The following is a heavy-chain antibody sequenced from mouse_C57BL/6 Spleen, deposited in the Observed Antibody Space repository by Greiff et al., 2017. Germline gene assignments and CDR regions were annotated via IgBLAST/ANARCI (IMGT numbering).Heavy chain of an antibody. D-gene: IGHD2-2*01. V-gene: IGHV14-4*01. Sequence: VQLQQSGAELVRPGASVKLSCTASGFNIKDDYMHWVKQRPEQGLEWIGWIDPENGDTEYASKFQGKATITADTSSNTAYLQLSSLTSEDTAVYYCTYGDDGDWFAYWGQGTLVTVSA. CDR3: TYGDDGDWFAY. J-gene: IGHJ3*01. CDR1: GFNIKDDY. CDR2: IDPENGDT.